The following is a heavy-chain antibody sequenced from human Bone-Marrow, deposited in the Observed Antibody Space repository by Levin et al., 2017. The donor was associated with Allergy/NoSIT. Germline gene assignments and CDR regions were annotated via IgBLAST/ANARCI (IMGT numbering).Heavy chain of an antibody. D-gene: IGHD3/OR15-3a*01. Sequence: SETLSLTCALSGGSVGSAGYSWTWIRLPPGKGLEWIGYINHSGKTSYNPSLVSRVTISLDTSKNHFSLQLTSVTAADTAVYYCVGQYDFWSGYFPQYGMDVWGQGTTVAVSS. CDR3: VGQYDFWSGYFPQYGMDV. CDR2: INHSGKT. J-gene: IGHJ6*02. CDR1: GGSVGSAGYS. V-gene: IGHV4-30-2*01.